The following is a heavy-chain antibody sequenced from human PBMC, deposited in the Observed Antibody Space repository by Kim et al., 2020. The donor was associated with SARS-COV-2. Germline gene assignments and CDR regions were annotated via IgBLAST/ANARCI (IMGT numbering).Heavy chain of an antibody. J-gene: IGHJ6*02. D-gene: IGHD2-15*01. Sequence: GESLKISCKGSGYSFTSYWIGWVRQMPGKGLEWMGIIYPGDSDTRYSPSFQGQVTISADKSISTAYLQWSSLKASDTAMYYCARHKPRLLAYYYYGMDVRGQGTTVTVSS. V-gene: IGHV5-51*01. CDR2: IYPGDSDT. CDR1: GYSFTSYW. CDR3: ARHKPRLLAYYYYGMDV.